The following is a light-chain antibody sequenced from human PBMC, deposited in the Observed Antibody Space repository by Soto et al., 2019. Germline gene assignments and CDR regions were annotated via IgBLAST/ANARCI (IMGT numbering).Light chain of an antibody. CDR1: QAISNY. J-gene: IGKJ2*01. CDR3: QQYDNRPYT. Sequence: DIPMTQSPSSLSASVGDRVTITCQASQAISNYLNWYQQKPGKAPKLLIYDAANLETGVPSRFSGSGSGTDFSFTISSLQPEDIATYYCQQYDNRPYTCGQWTKLEIK. V-gene: IGKV1-33*01. CDR2: DAA.